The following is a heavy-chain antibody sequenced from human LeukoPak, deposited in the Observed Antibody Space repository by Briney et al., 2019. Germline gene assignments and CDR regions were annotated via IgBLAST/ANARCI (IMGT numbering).Heavy chain of an antibody. CDR3: ARPGDEVGGDAFDI. D-gene: IGHD5-24*01. CDR2: ISYDGSNK. V-gene: IGHV3-30*03. Sequence: GGSLRLSCAASGFTFSSYGMPWVRQAPGKGLEWVAIISYDGSNKYHADSVKGRFTISRDNSKNTLYLQMNSLRAEDTAVYYCARPGDEVGGDAFDIWGQGTMVTVSS. CDR1: GFTFSSYG. J-gene: IGHJ3*02.